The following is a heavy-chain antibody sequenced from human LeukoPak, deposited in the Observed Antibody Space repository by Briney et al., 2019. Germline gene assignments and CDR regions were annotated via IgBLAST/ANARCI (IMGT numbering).Heavy chain of an antibody. CDR1: GFIFSTYG. CDR2: IWFDGSDK. CDR3: ATDRSPDSSGYYSY. J-gene: IGHJ4*02. Sequence: GMSLRLSCAASGFIFSTYGMHWVRQAPGKGLEWGAAIWFDGSDKYYADSVKGRFTISRDNSKNTLYLQMNSLRAEDTAVYYCATDRSPDSSGYYSYWGQGTLVTVSS. V-gene: IGHV3-33*01. D-gene: IGHD3-22*01.